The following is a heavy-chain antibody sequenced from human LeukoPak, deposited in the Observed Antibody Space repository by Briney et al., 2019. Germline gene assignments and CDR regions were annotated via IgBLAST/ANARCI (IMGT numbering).Heavy chain of an antibody. CDR1: GGSFSGYY. CDR2: INHSGST. Sequence: SETLSLTCAVYGGSFSGYYWSWIRQPPGKGLEWIGEINHSGSTNYNPSLKSRVTISVDTSKNQFPLKLSSVTAADTAVYYCARGRRITMIVVVTLDAFDIWGQGTMVTVSS. J-gene: IGHJ3*02. V-gene: IGHV4-34*01. CDR3: ARGRRITMIVVVTLDAFDI. D-gene: IGHD3-22*01.